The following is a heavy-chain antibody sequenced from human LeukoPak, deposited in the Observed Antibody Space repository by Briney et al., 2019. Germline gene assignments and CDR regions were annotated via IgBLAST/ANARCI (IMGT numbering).Heavy chain of an antibody. Sequence: GGALRLSSAASGFTFSSYSMNWVRHTPGKGLEWVSSISSSSSYIYYADSVKGRFTLSRDNAKNSLYLQMNSLRAEDTAVYYCARDRWGRAFDIWGQGTMVTVSS. CDR2: ISSSSSYI. CDR1: GFTFSSYS. J-gene: IGHJ3*02. V-gene: IGHV3-21*01. CDR3: ARDRWGRAFDI. D-gene: IGHD1-26*01.